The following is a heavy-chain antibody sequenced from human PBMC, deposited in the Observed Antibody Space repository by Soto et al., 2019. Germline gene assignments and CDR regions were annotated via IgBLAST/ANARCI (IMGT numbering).Heavy chain of an antibody. CDR2: ISGSGSTI. Sequence: GGSLRLSCAASGFTFSVYYMSWLRQAPGKGLEWVSYISGSGSTIYYADSMKGRFTISRDNAKNSLYLQMNSLRAEDTAIYYCARNSKSAGDPRVVHSGPGARATDP. V-gene: IGHV3-11*01. J-gene: IGHJ5*02. CDR1: GFTFSVYY. CDR3: ARNSKSAGDPRVVHSGPGARATDP. D-gene: IGHD1-26*01.